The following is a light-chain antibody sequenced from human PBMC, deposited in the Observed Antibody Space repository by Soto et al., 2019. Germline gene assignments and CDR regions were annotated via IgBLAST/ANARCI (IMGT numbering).Light chain of an antibody. J-gene: IGLJ2*01. Sequence: QSVVTQEPALTVSPGGTVTLTCASSTGAVTSGYYPNWFQQKPGQAPRSLIFSTTNTHSWTPARFSGSLLGGTAALTLSGAQPEDEADYYCLLYYGGAQLVFGGGTKLTVL. CDR2: STT. CDR3: LLYYGGAQLV. CDR1: TGAVTSGYY. V-gene: IGLV7-43*01.